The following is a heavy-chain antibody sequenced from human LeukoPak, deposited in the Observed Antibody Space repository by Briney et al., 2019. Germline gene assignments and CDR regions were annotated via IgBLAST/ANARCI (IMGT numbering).Heavy chain of an antibody. Sequence: SETLSLTCTVSGGSISSYYWSWIRQPAGKGLEWIGYIYYGGSTNYNPSLKSRVTMSLDTSKNQFSLKLSSVTAADTAVYYCASDSSGLDYFDYWGQGTLVTVSS. CDR1: GGSISSYY. CDR3: ASDSSGLDYFDY. D-gene: IGHD3-22*01. J-gene: IGHJ4*02. CDR2: IYYGGST. V-gene: IGHV4-59*01.